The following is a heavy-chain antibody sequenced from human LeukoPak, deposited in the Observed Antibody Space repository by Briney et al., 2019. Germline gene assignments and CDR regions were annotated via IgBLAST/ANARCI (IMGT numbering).Heavy chain of an antibody. CDR2: FDVSTK. Sequence: GGSLRLSCAVSGFTFSTYMHWVRQAPRKGRGWVAFDVSTKNYAYSMKCRFTISRDRSKNTVFVQMTSLRVDDTAVYYCARDLGTPNYYFDNWGQGTLVTVSS. CDR3: ARDLGTPNYYFDN. D-gene: IGHD1-1*01. CDR1: GFTFSTY. V-gene: IGHV3-30-3*01. J-gene: IGHJ4*02.